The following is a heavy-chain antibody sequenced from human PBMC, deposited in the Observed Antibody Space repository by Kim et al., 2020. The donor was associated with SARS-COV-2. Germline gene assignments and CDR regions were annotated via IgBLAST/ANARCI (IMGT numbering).Heavy chain of an antibody. CDR2: IWYGGSNK. CDR1: GFTFSCYS. D-gene: IGHD6-19*01. Sequence: GGSLRLSCTASGFTFSCYSMHWVRQAPGKGLEWVSYIWYGGSNKYYADSVKGRFTISRDNSKNTLYLQMNSLRAEDTAVYYCARGPRPVAEYRFDYWGQGTLVTVSS. CDR3: ARGPRPVAEYRFDY. V-gene: IGHV3-33*01. J-gene: IGHJ4*02.